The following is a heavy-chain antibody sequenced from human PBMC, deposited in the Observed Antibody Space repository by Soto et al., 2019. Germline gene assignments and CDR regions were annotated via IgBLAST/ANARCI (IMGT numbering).Heavy chain of an antibody. CDR2: VNPKSGNT. V-gene: IGHV1-8*01. J-gene: IGHJ5*02. D-gene: IGHD2-2*02. CDR1: GYSFRTYD. Sequence: QVQLVQSGAEVKKPGASVKVSCNAPGYSFRTYDINWVRQAPGQGLEWMGWVNPKSGNTDYAQRFRGRVTMTSNTSISTAYMELSALTPEDTAVYYCARPYCDSTSCYTDWFDPWGQGTLVTVSS. CDR3: ARPYCDSTSCYTDWFDP.